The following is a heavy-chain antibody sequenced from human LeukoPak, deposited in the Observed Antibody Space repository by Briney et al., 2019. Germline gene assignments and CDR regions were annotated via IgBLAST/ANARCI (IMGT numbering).Heavy chain of an antibody. CDR2: IIPIFGTA. J-gene: IGHJ6*02. D-gene: IGHD4-17*01. CDR1: GGTFSSYA. V-gene: IGHV1-69*01. Sequence: SVKVSCKASGGTFSSYAISWVRQAPGQGLEWMGGIIPIFGTANYAQKFQGRVTITADESTSTAYMELSSLRSEDTAVYYCARGHPTTVTYTRSYYYGMDVWGQGTTVTVSS. CDR3: ARGHPTTVTYTRSYYYGMDV.